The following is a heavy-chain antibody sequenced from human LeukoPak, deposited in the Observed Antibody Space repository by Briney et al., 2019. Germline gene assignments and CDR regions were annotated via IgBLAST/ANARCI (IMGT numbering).Heavy chain of an antibody. J-gene: IGHJ4*02. CDR3: TTAFAECYDYVWGSYRQGTDY. CDR1: GFTFSNAW. Sequence: PGGSLRLSCAASGFTFSNAWMSWVRQAPGKGLEWVGRIKSKTDGGTTDYAAPVKGRFTISRDDSKNTLYLQMNSLKTEDTAVYYCTTAFAECYDYVWGSYRQGTDYWGQGTLVTVSS. V-gene: IGHV3-15*01. D-gene: IGHD3-16*02. CDR2: IKSKTDGGTT.